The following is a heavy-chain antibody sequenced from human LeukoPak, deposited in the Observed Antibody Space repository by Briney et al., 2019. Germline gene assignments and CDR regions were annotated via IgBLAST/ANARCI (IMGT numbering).Heavy chain of an antibody. D-gene: IGHD3-22*01. CDR3: ARWSNYYDSSGYYFSSFDY. CDR2: IYYSGST. J-gene: IGHJ4*02. Sequence: SETLSLTCTVSGGSISSYYWSWIRQPPGKGLEWIGYIYYSGSTNYNPSLKSRVTISVHTSKNQFSLKLSSVTAADTAVYYCARWSNYYDSSGYYFSSFDYWGQGTLVTVSS. CDR1: GGSISSYY. V-gene: IGHV4-59*01.